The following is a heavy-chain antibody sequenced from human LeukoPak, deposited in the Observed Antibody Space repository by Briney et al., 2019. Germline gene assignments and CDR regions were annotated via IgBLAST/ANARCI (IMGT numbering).Heavy chain of an antibody. CDR1: GGSIGSGSYY. Sequence: SETLSLTCTVSGGSIGSGSYYWGWIRQPPGKGLEWIGNIYKGGSTNYNPSLKSRVTISVDTSKNQLSLKLTSVTAADTAVYYCARRPYGSGSFDYWGQGTPVTVSS. CDR2: IYKGGST. V-gene: IGHV4-39*01. CDR3: ARRPYGSGSFDY. J-gene: IGHJ4*02. D-gene: IGHD3-10*01.